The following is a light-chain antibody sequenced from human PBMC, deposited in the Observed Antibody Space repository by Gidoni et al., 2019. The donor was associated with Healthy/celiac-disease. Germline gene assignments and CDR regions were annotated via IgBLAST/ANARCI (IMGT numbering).Light chain of an antibody. CDR2: GAS. CDR1: KSVSSSY. V-gene: IGKV3-20*01. J-gene: IGKJ4*01. Sequence: EIVLTQSPGTLSLSPGERATISCRASKSVSSSYLAWYQQKPGQAPRLLIYGASSRATGIPDRFSGSGSGTYFTLTIIRLEPEDFAVYYCQQYGSSPLTFGGGTKVEIK. CDR3: QQYGSSPLT.